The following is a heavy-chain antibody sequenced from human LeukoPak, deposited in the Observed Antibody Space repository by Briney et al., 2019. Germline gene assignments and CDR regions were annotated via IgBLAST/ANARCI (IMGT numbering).Heavy chain of an antibody. CDR2: IYSGGST. D-gene: IGHD5-12*01. V-gene: IGHV3-53*01. CDR3: SYDGGRAV. CDR1: GFTVSSNY. Sequence: HSGGSLRLSCAASGFTVSSNYMSWVRQAPGKGLEWVSDIYSGGSTYYADSVKGRFTISRDNSKNTLYLQMNSLRAEDTAVYYCSYDGGRAVWGQGTTVTVSS. J-gene: IGHJ6*02.